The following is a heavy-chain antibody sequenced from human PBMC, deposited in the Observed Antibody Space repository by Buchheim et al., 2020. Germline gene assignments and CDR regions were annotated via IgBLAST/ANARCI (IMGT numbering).Heavy chain of an antibody. D-gene: IGHD6-19*01. J-gene: IGHJ4*02. V-gene: IGHV1-46*01. CDR1: GYTFTGYY. CDR2: INPSGGST. CDR3: ARESGSLSGWQLPERLPDD. Sequence: QVQLVQSGAEVKQPGASVKVSCKASGYTFTGYYMHWVRQAPGQGLEWMGIINPSGGSTSYAQKFQGRVTMTRDTSTSTVYMELSSLRSEDTAVYYCARESGSLSGWQLPERLPDDWGQGTL.